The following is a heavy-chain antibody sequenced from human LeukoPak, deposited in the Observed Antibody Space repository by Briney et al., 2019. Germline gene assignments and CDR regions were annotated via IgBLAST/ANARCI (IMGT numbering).Heavy chain of an antibody. CDR3: ARAIGDWYYFDY. CDR1: GFTFSSYS. V-gene: IGHV3-21*01. D-gene: IGHD1-26*01. J-gene: IGHJ4*02. CDR2: ISSSSSYI. Sequence: GGSLRLSCAASGFTFSSYSMNWVRQAPGKGLEWVSSISSSSSYIYYADSVKGRFTISRDNAKNSLYLQMNSLRAEDTAVYYCARAIGDWYYFDYWGQGTLVAVSS.